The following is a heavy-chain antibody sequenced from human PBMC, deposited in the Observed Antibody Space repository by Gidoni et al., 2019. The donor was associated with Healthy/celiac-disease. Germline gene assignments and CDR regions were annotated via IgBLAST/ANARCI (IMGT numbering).Heavy chain of an antibody. CDR2: ISWNSGSI. Sequence: EVQLVESGGGWVQPGRSLRLSCAASGFTFDDYAMHWVRQAPGKGLEWVSGISWNSGSIGYADSVKGRFTISRDNAKNSLYLQMNSLRAEDTALYYCAKDRGSGWPYYYYGMDVWGQGTTVTVSS. CDR1: GFTFDDYA. D-gene: IGHD6-19*01. CDR3: AKDRGSGWPYYYYGMDV. J-gene: IGHJ6*02. V-gene: IGHV3-9*01.